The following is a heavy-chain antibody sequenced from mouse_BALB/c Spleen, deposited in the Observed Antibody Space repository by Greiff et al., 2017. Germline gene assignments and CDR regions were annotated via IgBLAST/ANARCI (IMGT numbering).Heavy chain of an antibody. CDR1: GYSITSDYA. CDR2: ISYSGST. Sequence: EVQLQQSGPGLVKPSQSLSLTCTVTGYSITSDYAWNWIRQFPGNKLEWMGYISYSGSTSYNPSLKSRISITRDTSKNQFFLQLNSVTTEDTATYYCARRTIFYYAMDYWGQGTSVTVSS. CDR3: ARRTIFYYAMDY. J-gene: IGHJ4*01. V-gene: IGHV3-2*02.